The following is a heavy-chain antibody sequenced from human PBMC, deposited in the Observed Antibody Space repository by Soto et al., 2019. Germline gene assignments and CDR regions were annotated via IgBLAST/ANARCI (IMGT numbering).Heavy chain of an antibody. V-gene: IGHV1-18*01. CDR3: AREWRRQWLVGSDAFDI. J-gene: IGHJ3*02. D-gene: IGHD6-19*01. Sequence: ASVKVSCKASGYTFTSYGISWGRPAPGQGLEWMGWISAYNGNTNYAQKLQGRVTMTTDTSTSTAYMELRSLRSDDTAVYYCAREWRRQWLVGSDAFDIWGQGTMVTVSS. CDR1: GYTFTSYG. CDR2: ISAYNGNT.